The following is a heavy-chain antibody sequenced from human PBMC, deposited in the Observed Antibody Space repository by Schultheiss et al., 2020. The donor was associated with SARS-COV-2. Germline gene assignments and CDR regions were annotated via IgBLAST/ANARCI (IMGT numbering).Heavy chain of an antibody. CDR3: ARAGLETMVLSGNYYYYMDV. J-gene: IGHJ6*03. Sequence: GESLKISCAVSGFTVSDNYMIWVRQAPGKGLEWVSVISQSGTTNYADSVKGRFTISRDNAKNSLYLQMNSLRAEDTAVYYCARAGLETMVLSGNYYYYMDVWGKGTTVTVSS. D-gene: IGHD4/OR15-4a*01. CDR1: GFTVSDNY. V-gene: IGHV3-53*01. CDR2: ISQSGTT.